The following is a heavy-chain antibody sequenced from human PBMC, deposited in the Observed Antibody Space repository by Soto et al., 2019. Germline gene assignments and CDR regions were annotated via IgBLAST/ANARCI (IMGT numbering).Heavy chain of an antibody. CDR2: IYYSGST. D-gene: IGHD3-9*01. J-gene: IGHJ6*02. Sequence: KPSETLSLTCTVSGGSISSSSYYWGWIRQPPGKGLEWIGSIYYSGSTYYNPSLKSRVTISVDTSKNQFSLKLSSVTAADTAVYYCARHPPALTIGRRGYYGVDVWGQGTTVTVSS. V-gene: IGHV4-39*01. CDR3: ARHPPALTIGRRGYYGVDV. CDR1: GGSISSSSYY.